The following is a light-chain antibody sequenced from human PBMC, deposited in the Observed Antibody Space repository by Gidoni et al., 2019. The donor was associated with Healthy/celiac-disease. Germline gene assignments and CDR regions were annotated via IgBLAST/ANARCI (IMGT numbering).Light chain of an antibody. CDR3: QQYNNWPRT. CDR2: GAS. CDR1: QSVNSN. Sequence: EIVMTQPPATLSVSPGERATLSCRASQSVNSNLAWYQQKPGRAPRLLIYGASTRATGIPARISGSGSGTEFTLTISSMQSEDFAVYYYQQYNNWPRTFGQGTKVEIK. J-gene: IGKJ1*01. V-gene: IGKV3-15*01.